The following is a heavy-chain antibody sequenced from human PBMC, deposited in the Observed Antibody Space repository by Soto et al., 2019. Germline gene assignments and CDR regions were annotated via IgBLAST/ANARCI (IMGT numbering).Heavy chain of an antibody. Sequence: GGSLRLSCAASGFTFSSYGMHWVRQAPGKGLEWVAVIWYDGSNKYYADSVKGRFTISRDNSKNTLYLQMNSLRAEDKAVYYCARDRHYDYVWGSYRPDAFDIWGQGTMVTVSS. J-gene: IGHJ3*02. V-gene: IGHV3-33*01. D-gene: IGHD3-16*02. CDR1: GFTFSSYG. CDR2: IWYDGSNK. CDR3: ARDRHYDYVWGSYRPDAFDI.